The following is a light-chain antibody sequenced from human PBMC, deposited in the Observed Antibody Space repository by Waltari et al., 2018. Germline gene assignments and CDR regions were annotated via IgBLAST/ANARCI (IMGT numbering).Light chain of an antibody. J-gene: IGKJ1*01. V-gene: IGKV4-1*01. CDR1: QSVCASANFKNY. CDR2: WAS. Sequence: DFVLTQSPDSLAVSLGVRAFINCTSSQSVCASANFKNYLAWYQQRPGQPPNLLIYWASTRSSGVPDRFVGSQSGSDFTLTINNLQPEDAGIYYCQQYYNSPSTFGQGTRLEIK. CDR3: QQYYNSPST.